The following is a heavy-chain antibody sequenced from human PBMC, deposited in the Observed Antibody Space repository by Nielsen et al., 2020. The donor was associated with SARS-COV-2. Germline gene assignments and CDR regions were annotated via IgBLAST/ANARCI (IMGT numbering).Heavy chain of an antibody. Sequence: WIRQPPGKGLVWVSRINSDGSSTSYADSVKGRFTISRDNAKNSLYLQMNSLRAEDTAVYYCARTYTSGWDWGQGTLVTVSS. J-gene: IGHJ4*02. V-gene: IGHV3-74*01. CDR2: INSDGSST. D-gene: IGHD6-19*01. CDR3: ARTYTSGWD.